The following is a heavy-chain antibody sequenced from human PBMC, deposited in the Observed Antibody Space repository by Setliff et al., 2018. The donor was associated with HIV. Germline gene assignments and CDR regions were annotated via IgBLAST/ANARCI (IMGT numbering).Heavy chain of an antibody. D-gene: IGHD3-9*01. Sequence: ASETLSLTCSVYGGSINNYYWSWIRQPAGKGLEWIGRIYTSGSTNYSPSLKRRVTMSVDTSKNHFSLKLRSVTAADTAVYYCARGFTNYDIMTGYPRAPYYYYYMDVWGKGTTVTVSS. CDR1: GGSINNYY. V-gene: IGHV4-4*07. J-gene: IGHJ6*03. CDR3: ARGFTNYDIMTGYPRAPYYYYYMDV. CDR2: IYTSGST.